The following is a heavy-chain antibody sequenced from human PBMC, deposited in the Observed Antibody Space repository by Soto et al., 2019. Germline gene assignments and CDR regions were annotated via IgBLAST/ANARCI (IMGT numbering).Heavy chain of an antibody. CDR2: IIPIFGTA. V-gene: IGHV1-69*13. CDR3: ARMGFSGSRDY. Sequence: ASVKVSCKASGCTFSSYAISWVRQAPGQGLEWMGGIIPIFGTANYAQKFQGRVTITADESTSTAYMELSSLRSEDTAVYYCARMGFSGSRDYWGQGTLVTVSS. D-gene: IGHD3-16*01. J-gene: IGHJ4*02. CDR1: GCTFSSYA.